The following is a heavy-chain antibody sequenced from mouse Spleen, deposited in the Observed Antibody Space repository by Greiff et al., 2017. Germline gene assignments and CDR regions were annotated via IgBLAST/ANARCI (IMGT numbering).Heavy chain of an antibody. CDR3: ARATGDYFDY. CDR2: IYPGSGST. CDR1: GYTFTSYW. V-gene: IGHV1-55*01. J-gene: IGHJ2*01. Sequence: VKLQESGAELVKPGASVKMSCKASGYTFTSYWITWVKQRPGQGLEWIGDIYPGSGSTNYNEKFKSKATLTVDTSSSTAYMQLSSLTSEDSAVYYCARATGDYFDYWGQGTTLTVSS. D-gene: IGHD1-1*01.